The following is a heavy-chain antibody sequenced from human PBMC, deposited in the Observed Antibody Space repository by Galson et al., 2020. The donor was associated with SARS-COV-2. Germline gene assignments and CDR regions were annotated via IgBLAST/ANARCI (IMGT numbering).Heavy chain of an antibody. CDR2: ISAYNGNT. Sequence: ASVKVSCKASGYTFTSYGISWVRQAPGQGLEWMGWISAYNGNTNYAQKLQGRVTMTTDTSTSTAYMELRSLRSDDTAVYYCARDLLKLGVRGALYMGGYWGQGTLVTVSS. J-gene: IGHJ4*02. D-gene: IGHD3-10*01. V-gene: IGHV1-18*01. CDR1: GYTFTSYG. CDR3: ARDLLKLGVRGALYMGGY.